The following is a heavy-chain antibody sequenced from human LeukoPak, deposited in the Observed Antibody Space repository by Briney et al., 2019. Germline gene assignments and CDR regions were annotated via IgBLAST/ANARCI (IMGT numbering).Heavy chain of an antibody. CDR3: AKSPNYYYYGMDV. V-gene: IGHV3-23*01. CDR1: GSTFSNYA. J-gene: IGHJ6*02. Sequence: PGGSLRLSCAASGSTFSNYAMNWVRQAPGKGLEWVSTISGSGDSTYYADSVKGRFTISRDNSKNTVYLQMNSLRVEDTAVYYCAKSPNYYYYGMDVWGRGTTVTVSS. CDR2: ISGSGDST.